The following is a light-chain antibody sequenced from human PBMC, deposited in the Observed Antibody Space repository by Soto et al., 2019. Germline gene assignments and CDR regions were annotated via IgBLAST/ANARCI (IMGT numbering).Light chain of an antibody. Sequence: QSVLTQPPSVSGAPGQRVTISCTGSSSNIGEGYDVHWYQQRPGAAPKLLISANINRPSGVPDRFSGSKSGTSASLAITGLQADDEGDYYCQSYYSTLSARYVFGTGTKLTVL. CDR2: ANI. J-gene: IGLJ1*01. V-gene: IGLV1-40*01. CDR1: SSNIGEGYD. CDR3: QSYYSTLSARYV.